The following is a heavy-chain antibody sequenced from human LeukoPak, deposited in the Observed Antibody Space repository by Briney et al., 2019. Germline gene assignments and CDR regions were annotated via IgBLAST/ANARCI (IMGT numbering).Heavy chain of an antibody. CDR3: ATHVCSTSCYYYYYMDV. D-gene: IGHD2-2*01. CDR1: GYTFSSYA. V-gene: IGHV1-69*13. Sequence: SVKVSCKASGYTFSSYAISWVRQAPGQGLEWMGGIIPIFGTANYAQKFQGRVTITADESTSTAYMELSSLRSEDTAVYYCATHVCSTSCYYYYYMDVWGKGTTVTVSS. J-gene: IGHJ6*03. CDR2: IIPIFGTA.